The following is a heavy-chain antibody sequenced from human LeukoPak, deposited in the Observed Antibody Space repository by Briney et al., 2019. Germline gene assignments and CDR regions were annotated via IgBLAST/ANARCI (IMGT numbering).Heavy chain of an antibody. V-gene: IGHV3-33*01. J-gene: IGHJ4*02. Sequence: GGSLRLSCAASRFTFSSYGMHWVRQAPGKGLEWVAVIWYDGSNKYYADSVKGRFTISRDNSKNTLYLQMNSLRAEDTAVYYCARDRFLEWFLDYWGQGTLVTVSS. CDR3: ARDRFLEWFLDY. D-gene: IGHD3-3*01. CDR2: IWYDGSNK. CDR1: RFTFSSYG.